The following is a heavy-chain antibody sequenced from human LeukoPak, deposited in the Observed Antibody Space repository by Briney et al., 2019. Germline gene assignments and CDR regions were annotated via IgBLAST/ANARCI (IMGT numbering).Heavy chain of an antibody. CDR2: ISSSSSYI. Sequence: GGSLRLSCAASGFTFSSYSMNWVRQAPGKGLEWVSSISSSSSYIYYADSVKGRFTISRDNAKNTLYLQMNSLRAEDTAVYYCARDYGGNSGTDYWGQGTLVTVSS. V-gene: IGHV3-21*01. D-gene: IGHD4-23*01. CDR1: GFTFSSYS. J-gene: IGHJ4*02. CDR3: ARDYGGNSGTDY.